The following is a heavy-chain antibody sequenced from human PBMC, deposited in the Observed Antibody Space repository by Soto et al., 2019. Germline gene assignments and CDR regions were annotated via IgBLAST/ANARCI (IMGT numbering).Heavy chain of an antibody. CDR3: ARDRPQWPAEIDY. Sequence: VSLKVSCKASGYTFTSYGISWVRQAPGQGLEWVGWISANNGNTNYAQKLQGRVTMTTDTSTSTAYMELRSLRSDDTAVYYCARDRPQWPAEIDYWGQGILVTVSS. CDR1: GYTFTSYG. CDR2: ISANNGNT. V-gene: IGHV1-18*01. D-gene: IGHD6-19*01. J-gene: IGHJ4*02.